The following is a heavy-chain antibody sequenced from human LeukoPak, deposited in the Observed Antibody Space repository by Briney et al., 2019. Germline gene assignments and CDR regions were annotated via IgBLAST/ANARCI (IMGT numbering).Heavy chain of an antibody. Sequence: GGSLRLSCAASGFTFRSYAMHWVRQAPGKGLEWVAVMSYDGSNKYYADSVKGRFTISRDNSKNTLYLQMNSLRVEDTAVYYCARGAVAGTWPGSFDLWGQGTMVTVSS. D-gene: IGHD6-19*01. J-gene: IGHJ3*01. V-gene: IGHV3-30-3*01. CDR3: ARGAVAGTWPGSFDL. CDR2: MSYDGSNK. CDR1: GFTFRSYA.